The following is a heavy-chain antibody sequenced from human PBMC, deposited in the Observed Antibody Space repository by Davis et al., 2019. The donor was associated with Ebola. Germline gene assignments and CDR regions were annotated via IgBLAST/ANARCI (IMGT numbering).Heavy chain of an antibody. D-gene: IGHD3-10*01. J-gene: IGHJ5*02. CDR1: GGTFSSYT. CDR3: SSTYGSGSYYKEP. CDR2: IIPIFGTA. Sequence: SVKVSCKASGGTFSSYTISWVRQAPGQGLEWMGGIIPIFGTANYAQTFQGRVTITADESTSTAYMELSSLRSEDTAVYYCSSTYGSGSYYKEPWGQGTLVTVSS. V-gene: IGHV1-69*13.